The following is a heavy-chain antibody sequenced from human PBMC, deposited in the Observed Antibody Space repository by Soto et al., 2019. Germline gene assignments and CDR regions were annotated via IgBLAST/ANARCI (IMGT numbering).Heavy chain of an antibody. CDR1: GFTFSSYS. CDR3: ARELSSSRTPITYYYGMDV. Sequence: NPGGSLRLSCAASGFTFSSYSMNWVRQAPGKGLEWVSSISSSSSYIYYADSVKGRFTISRDNAKNSLYLQMNSLRAEDTAVYYCARELSSSRTPITYYYGMDVWGQGTTVTVSS. V-gene: IGHV3-21*01. D-gene: IGHD6-13*01. CDR2: ISSSSSYI. J-gene: IGHJ6*02.